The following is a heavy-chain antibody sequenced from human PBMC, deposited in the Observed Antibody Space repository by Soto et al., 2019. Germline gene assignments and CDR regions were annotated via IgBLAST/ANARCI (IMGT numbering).Heavy chain of an antibody. V-gene: IGHV1-58*02. J-gene: IGHJ6*02. CDR1: GFTFTSSA. CDR3: AADYMGYGGNSDGMDV. CDR2: IVVGSGNT. D-gene: IGHD4-17*01. Sequence: ASVKVSCKASGFTFTSSAMQWVRQARGQRLEWIGWIVVGSGNTNYAQKFQERVTITRDMSTSTAYMELSSLRSEDTAVYYCAADYMGYGGNSDGMDVWGQGTTVTVSS.